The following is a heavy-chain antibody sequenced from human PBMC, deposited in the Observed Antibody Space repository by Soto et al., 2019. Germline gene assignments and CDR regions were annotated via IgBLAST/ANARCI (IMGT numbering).Heavy chain of an antibody. CDR1: GGTFSSYA. V-gene: IGHV1-69*12. CDR3: AREYSSSSNYYYGMDV. CDR2: IIPIFGTA. J-gene: IGHJ6*02. D-gene: IGHD6-6*01. Sequence: QVQLVQSGAEVKKPGSSVKVSCKASGGTFSSYAISWVRQAPGQGLEWMGGIIPIFGTANYAQKFQGRVTITADDSTSTAYMELSSLRSEDTAVYYCAREYSSSSNYYYGMDVWGQGTTVTVSS.